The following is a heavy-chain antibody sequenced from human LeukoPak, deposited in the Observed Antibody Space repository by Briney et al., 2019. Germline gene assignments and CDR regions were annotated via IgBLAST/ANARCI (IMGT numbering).Heavy chain of an antibody. J-gene: IGHJ4*02. D-gene: IGHD5-18*01. CDR2: INAGNGNT. V-gene: IGHV1-3*01. Sequence: ASVKVSCKASGYTVTSYAMHWVRQAPGQRLEWMGWINAGNGNTKYSQKFQGRVTITRDTSASTAYMELSSLRSEDTAVYYCAMHVDTAMVFDYWGRGTLVTVSS. CDR1: GYTVTSYA. CDR3: AMHVDTAMVFDY.